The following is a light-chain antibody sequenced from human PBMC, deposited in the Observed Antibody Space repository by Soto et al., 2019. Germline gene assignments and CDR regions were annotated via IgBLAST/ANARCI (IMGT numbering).Light chain of an antibody. Sequence: QAVVTQPPSVSGAPGQRVTISCTGSSSNIGAGYEVHWYQQLPGTAPKLLIYGNNNRPSGVPDRISGSKSGTSVSLASTGLRSEDEADYYCLSYDSSLGVVFGGGTKLTVL. CDR3: LSYDSSLGVV. J-gene: IGLJ3*02. CDR1: SSNIGAGYE. CDR2: GNN. V-gene: IGLV1-40*01.